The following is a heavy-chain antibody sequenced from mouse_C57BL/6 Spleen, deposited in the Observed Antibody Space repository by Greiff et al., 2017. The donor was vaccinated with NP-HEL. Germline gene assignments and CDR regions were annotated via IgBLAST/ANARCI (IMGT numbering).Heavy chain of an antibody. V-gene: IGHV1-81*01. J-gene: IGHJ2*01. Sequence: VKLQESGAELARPGASVKLSCKASGYTFTSYGISWVKQRTGQGLEWIGEIYPRSGNTYYNEKFKGKATLTADKSSSTAYMELRSLTSEDSAVYFCARRNWDVDPDYWGQGTTLTVSS. CDR2: IYPRSGNT. CDR3: ARRNWDVDPDY. D-gene: IGHD4-1*01. CDR1: GYTFTSYG.